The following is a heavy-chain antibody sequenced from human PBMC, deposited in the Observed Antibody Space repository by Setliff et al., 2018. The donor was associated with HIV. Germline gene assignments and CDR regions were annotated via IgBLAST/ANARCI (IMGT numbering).Heavy chain of an antibody. V-gene: IGHV1-69*05. CDR1: GGTFSSYG. Sequence: ASVKVSCKSSGGTFSSYGISWVRQAPGQGLEWMGAIIPMFGTGFYAQKFQGRVTITTDESRTTSYMELSSLRFEDTAVYFCARVAHSSSYHYYGMDVWGQGTTVTVSS. CDR2: IIPMFGTG. D-gene: IGHD6-19*01. CDR3: ARVAHSSSYHYYGMDV. J-gene: IGHJ6*02.